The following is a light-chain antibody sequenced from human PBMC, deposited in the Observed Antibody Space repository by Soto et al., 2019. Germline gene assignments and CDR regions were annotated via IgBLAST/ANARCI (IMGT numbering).Light chain of an antibody. CDR3: GAWDSSLSAGV. J-gene: IGLJ2*01. V-gene: IGLV1-51*01. CDR1: SSNVGNNY. Sequence: QSVLTQPPSVSAAPGQKVTISCSGSSSNVGNNYVSWYQQLPGTAPKLLIYDNDKRPSGIPDRFSGSKSGTSATLGITGLPTGGEAGYYCGAWDSSLSAGVFGGGTKLTVL. CDR2: DND.